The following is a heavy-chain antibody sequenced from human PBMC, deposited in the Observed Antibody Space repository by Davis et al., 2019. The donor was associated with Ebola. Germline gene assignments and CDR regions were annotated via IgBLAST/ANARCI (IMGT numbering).Heavy chain of an antibody. CDR3: ARDGWRFGTLDV. J-gene: IGHJ6*02. CDR2: INSDGSST. D-gene: IGHD3-10*01. V-gene: IGHV3-74*01. CDR1: GFTFDDYV. Sequence: HTGGSLRLSCAASGFTFDDYVIHWVRQVPGKGLVWVSRINSDGSSTSYADSVKGRFTISRDNAKNTLYLQMNSLRAEDTAVYYCARDGWRFGTLDVWGQGTTVTVSS.